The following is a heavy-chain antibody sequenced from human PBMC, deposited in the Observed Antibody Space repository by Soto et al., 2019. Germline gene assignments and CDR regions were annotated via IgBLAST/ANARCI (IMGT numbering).Heavy chain of an antibody. Sequence: SVKVSCKASGGTFSSYAISRVRQAPGQGLEWMGGIIPIFGTANYAQKFQGRVTITADESTSTAYMELSSLRSEDTAVYYCARASGYYYDSSARGAFDIWGQGTMVTVSS. CDR1: GGTFSSYA. CDR3: ARASGYYYDSSARGAFDI. J-gene: IGHJ3*02. CDR2: IIPIFGTA. D-gene: IGHD3-22*01. V-gene: IGHV1-69*13.